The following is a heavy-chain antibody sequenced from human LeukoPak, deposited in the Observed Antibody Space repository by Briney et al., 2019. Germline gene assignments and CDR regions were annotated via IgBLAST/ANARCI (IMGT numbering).Heavy chain of an antibody. CDR1: SGSFSGYY. CDR3: ARGRVTFYY. D-gene: IGHD2-21*02. J-gene: IGHJ4*02. CDR2: INHSGST. Sequence: SETPSLTCAVYSGSFSGYYWSWIRQPPGKGLEWIGEINHSGSTNYNPSLKSRVTISVDTSKNQFSLKLSSVTAADTAVYYCARGRVTFYYWGQGTLVTVSS. V-gene: IGHV4-34*01.